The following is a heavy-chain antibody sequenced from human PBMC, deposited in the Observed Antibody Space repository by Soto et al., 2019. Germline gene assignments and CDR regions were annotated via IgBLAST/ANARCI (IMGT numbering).Heavy chain of an antibody. V-gene: IGHV4-59*01. J-gene: IGHJ4*02. Sequence: QVQLQESGPGLVKPSETLSLTCSVSGGSINNYYCSWIRQPPGKGLEWIGYIYYSGSPNYTPSPKSRFTISVDTSKNQFSLTLSSVTAADTAVYYCARAGAAALSDYWGQGTLVTVSS. CDR2: IYYSGSP. D-gene: IGHD2-15*01. CDR1: GGSINNYY. CDR3: ARAGAAALSDY.